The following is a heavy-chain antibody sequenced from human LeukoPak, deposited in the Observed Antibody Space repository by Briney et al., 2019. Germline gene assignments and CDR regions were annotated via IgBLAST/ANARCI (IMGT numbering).Heavy chain of an antibody. D-gene: IGHD2-15*01. CDR3: ARHECSGGSCSFDP. Sequence: MASETLSLTCTVSGGSISNSYWSWIRQPPGKGLEWIGYIYYSGSTNYIPSLKSRVTISVDSSKNQFSLKLSSVTAADTAVYYCARHECSGGSCSFDPWGQGTLVTVSS. CDR2: IYYSGST. CDR1: GGSISNSY. J-gene: IGHJ5*02. V-gene: IGHV4-59*08.